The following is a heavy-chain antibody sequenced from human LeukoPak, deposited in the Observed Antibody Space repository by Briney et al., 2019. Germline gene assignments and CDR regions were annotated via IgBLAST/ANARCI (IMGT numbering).Heavy chain of an antibody. Sequence: GGSLRLSCAASGFTFSGSAMHWVRQASGKGLGWVGRIRSKANSYATAYAASVKGRFTISRDDSKNTAYLQMNSLKTEDTAVYYCTSSQSSDAIRSSWYFDLWGRGTLVTVSS. V-gene: IGHV3-73*01. J-gene: IGHJ2*01. CDR3: TSSQSSDAIRSSWYFDL. CDR2: IRSKANSYAT. D-gene: IGHD3-3*02. CDR1: GFTFSGSA.